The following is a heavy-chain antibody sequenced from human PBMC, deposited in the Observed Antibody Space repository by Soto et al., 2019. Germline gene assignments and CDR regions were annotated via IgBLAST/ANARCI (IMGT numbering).Heavy chain of an antibody. D-gene: IGHD6-13*01. CDR3: AKAPQVAAVGYYYYGMDV. Sequence: EVQLLESGGGLVQPGGSLRLSCAASGFTFSNYAMSWVRQAPGKGLEWVSAISGSGGSTYYADSVKGRFTISRDNSKNTLYLQMNSLRAEDTAVYYCAKAPQVAAVGYYYYGMDVWGQGTTVTVSS. CDR2: ISGSGGST. J-gene: IGHJ6*02. CDR1: GFTFSNYA. V-gene: IGHV3-23*01.